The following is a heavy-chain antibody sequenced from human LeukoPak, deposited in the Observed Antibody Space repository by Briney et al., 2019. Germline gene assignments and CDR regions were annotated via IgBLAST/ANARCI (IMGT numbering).Heavy chain of an antibody. J-gene: IGHJ6*02. CDR3: ATTTVTYYYGMDV. CDR1: GGSISSGGYC. D-gene: IGHD4-4*01. CDR2: IYYSGST. Sequence: SQTLSLTCTVSGGSISSGGYCWSWIRQHPGKGLEWIGYIYYSGSTYYNPSLKSRVTISVDTSKNQFSLKLSSVTAADTAVYYCATTTVTYYYGMDVWGQGTTVTVSS. V-gene: IGHV4-31*03.